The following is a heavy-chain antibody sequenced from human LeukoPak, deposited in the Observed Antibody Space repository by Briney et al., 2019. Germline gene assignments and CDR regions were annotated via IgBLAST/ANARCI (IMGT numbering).Heavy chain of an antibody. CDR3: ARGHIRYFDWLFLDY. Sequence: SETLSLTCTVSGGSISSGSYYWSWIRQPAGKGLEWIGRIYTSGSTNYNPSLKSRVTISVDTSKNQFSLKLSSVTAADTAVYYCARGHIRYFDWLFLDYWGQGTLVTVSS. CDR1: GGSISSGSYY. J-gene: IGHJ4*02. V-gene: IGHV4-61*02. D-gene: IGHD3-9*01. CDR2: IYTSGST.